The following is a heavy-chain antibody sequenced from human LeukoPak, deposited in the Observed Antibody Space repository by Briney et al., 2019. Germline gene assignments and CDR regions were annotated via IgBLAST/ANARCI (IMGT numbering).Heavy chain of an antibody. V-gene: IGHV3-30-3*01. CDR1: GFTF. D-gene: IGHD6-13*01. CDR3: ARDTYASSWSPLIH. Sequence: GGSLRLSCAASGFTFWVRQAPGKGLEWVAVILPDGSNSFYADPVKGRFTISRDNSKDTLFLQMSSLSSEDTALYYRARDTYASSWSPLIHWGQGTLVTVSS. J-gene: IGHJ4*02. CDR2: ILPDGSNS.